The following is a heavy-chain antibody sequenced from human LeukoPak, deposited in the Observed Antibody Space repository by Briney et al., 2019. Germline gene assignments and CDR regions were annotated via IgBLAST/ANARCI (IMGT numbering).Heavy chain of an antibody. CDR1: GFTFSNAW. D-gene: IGHD3-9*01. CDR2: ISSSGSTI. V-gene: IGHV3-11*04. J-gene: IGHJ4*02. Sequence: PGGSLRLSCAASGFTFSNAWMSWVRQAPGKGLEWVSYISSSGSTIYYADSVKGRFTISRDNAKNSLYLQMNSLRAEDTAVYYCARALTTRYDILTGYLDYWGQGTLVTVSS. CDR3: ARALTTRYDILTGYLDY.